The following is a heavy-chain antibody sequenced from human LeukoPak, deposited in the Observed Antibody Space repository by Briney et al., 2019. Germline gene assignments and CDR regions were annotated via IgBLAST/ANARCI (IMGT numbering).Heavy chain of an antibody. CDR2: ISYDGSNK. J-gene: IGHJ4*02. D-gene: IGHD1-26*01. V-gene: IGHV3-30-3*01. CDR1: GFTFSSYA. Sequence: PGGSLRLSCAASGFTFSSYAMHWVRQAPGKGLEWVAVISYDGSNKYYADSVKGRFTISRDNSKNTLYLQMNSLRAEDTAVYYCARGHGWWELLRFDYWGQGTLVTVSS. CDR3: ARGHGWWELLRFDY.